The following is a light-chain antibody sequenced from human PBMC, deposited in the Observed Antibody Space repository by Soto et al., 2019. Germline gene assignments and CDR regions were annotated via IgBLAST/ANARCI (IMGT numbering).Light chain of an antibody. CDR2: AAS. Sequence: DIQMTQSPSSVSASVEDRVTITCRASQGISNSLAWYQQKPGKVPKLLIFAASTLQSGVPSRFSGSGSGTDFTITITSLQPEDVATYYCQNYKSAPLTFGPGTKVDIK. V-gene: IGKV1-27*01. CDR1: QGISNS. J-gene: IGKJ3*01. CDR3: QNYKSAPLT.